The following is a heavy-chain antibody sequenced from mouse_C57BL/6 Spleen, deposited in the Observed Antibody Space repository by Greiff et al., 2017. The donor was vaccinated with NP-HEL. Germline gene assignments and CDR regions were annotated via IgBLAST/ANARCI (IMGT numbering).Heavy chain of an antibody. Sequence: VQLQQSGPELVKPGASVKIPCKASGYTFTDYNMDWVKQSHGKSLEWIGDINPNNGGTIYNQKFKGKATLTVDKSSSTAYMELRSLTSEDTAVYYCARTRDWDGYYAMDYWGQGTSVTVSS. CDR1: GYTFTDYN. CDR3: ARTRDWDGYYAMDY. J-gene: IGHJ4*01. CDR2: INPNNGGT. D-gene: IGHD4-1*01. V-gene: IGHV1-18*01.